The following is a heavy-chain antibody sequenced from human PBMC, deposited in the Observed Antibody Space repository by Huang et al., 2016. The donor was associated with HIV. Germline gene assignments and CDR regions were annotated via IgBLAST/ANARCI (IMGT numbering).Heavy chain of an antibody. J-gene: IGHJ6*02. CDR1: GFTFSDYK. V-gene: IGHV3-21*05. CDR3: AREGTTDGYGWASSGYGMDV. D-gene: IGHD4-17*01. Sequence: EVQLVESGGGLVKPGGSLRLSCEASGFTFSDYKMNWVRQAPGRWGEGGSRISSISSVIADSMKGRFTVSREDAKNSLYLRMNGLRAEDTAVYYCAREGTTDGYGWASSGYGMDVWGQGTTVTVSS. CDR2: ISSISSVI.